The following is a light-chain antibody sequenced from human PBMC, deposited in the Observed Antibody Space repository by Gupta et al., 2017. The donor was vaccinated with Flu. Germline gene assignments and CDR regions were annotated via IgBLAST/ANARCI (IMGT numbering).Light chain of an antibody. CDR2: SNG. CDR1: SPNFGSNL. V-gene: IGLV1-44*01. J-gene: IGLJ3*02. CDR3: AIWDDSLNAWL. Sequence: SSPNFGSNLVSWYQHLPGTAPKLLIYSNGHRPSGVPDRFSGSKSVTSASLAIRGLQSDDEADYYCAIWDDSLNAWLFGGGTKLTVL.